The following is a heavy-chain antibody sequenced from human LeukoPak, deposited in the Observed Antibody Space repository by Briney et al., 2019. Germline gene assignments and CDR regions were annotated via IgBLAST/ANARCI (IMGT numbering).Heavy chain of an antibody. Sequence: PGGSLRLSCAASGFTFNTYGIHWVRQAPGKGLEWVAVIWYDGTNKYYADSVEGRFTISRDNSKNTLYLQMNSLRAEDTAVYYCARGVGNSQPNYFDYWGQGTLVTVSS. D-gene: IGHD2-2*01. J-gene: IGHJ4*02. CDR3: ARGVGNSQPNYFDY. CDR2: IWYDGTNK. CDR1: GFTFNTYG. V-gene: IGHV3-33*01.